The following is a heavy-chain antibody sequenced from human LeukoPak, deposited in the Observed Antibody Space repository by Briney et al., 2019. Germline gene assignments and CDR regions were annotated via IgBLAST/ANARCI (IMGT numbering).Heavy chain of an antibody. D-gene: IGHD1-1*01. J-gene: IGHJ3*02. CDR1: GGSISSYY. CDR3: ARDRDNWNDGNAFDI. CDR2: IYYSGST. V-gene: IGHV4-59*01. Sequence: SETLSLTCTVSGGSISSYYWSWIRQPPGKGLEWIGYIYYSGSTNYNPSLKSRVTISVDTSKNQFSPKLSSVTAADTAVYYCARDRDNWNDGNAFDIWGQGTMVTVSS.